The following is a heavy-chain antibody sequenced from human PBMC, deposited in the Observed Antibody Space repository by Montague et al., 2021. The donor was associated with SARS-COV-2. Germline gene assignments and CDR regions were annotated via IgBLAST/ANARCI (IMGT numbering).Heavy chain of an antibody. D-gene: IGHD2-8*01. V-gene: IGHV4-34*01. Sequence: SETLSLTCAVYSGSFSDYYWTWVRQPPGKGLEWIGEINHTGSASYNPSLKSRVTLSKDTSKNQFSLKLQSLTAADTAVYFCARQLPSYCATNKCYPYYFDGWGQGALVTVSS. CDR1: SGSFSDYY. CDR3: ARQLPSYCATNKCYPYYFDG. J-gene: IGHJ4*02. CDR2: INHTGSA.